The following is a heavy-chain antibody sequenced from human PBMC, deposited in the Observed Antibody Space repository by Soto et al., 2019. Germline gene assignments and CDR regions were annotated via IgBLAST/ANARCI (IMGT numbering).Heavy chain of an antibody. CDR3: TGITWFRGMDG. J-gene: IGHJ6*02. CDR1: GDSVASNSAG. D-gene: IGHD3-10*01. CDR2: TYYKSKWNN. Sequence: QTLSLTCVISGDSVASNSAGWNWIRQSPSRGLERLGRTYYKSKWNNDYALSVKSRITINPDTSKNQFSLHLYSVTPEDTAVYYCTGITWFRGMDGWGQGTPVTVSS. V-gene: IGHV6-1*01.